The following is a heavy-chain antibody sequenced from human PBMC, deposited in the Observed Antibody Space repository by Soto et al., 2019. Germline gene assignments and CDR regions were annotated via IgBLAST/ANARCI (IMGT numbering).Heavy chain of an antibody. J-gene: IGHJ6*02. Sequence: GGSLRLSCAASGFTFSSYGMHWVRQAPGKGLEWVAVISYDGSNKYYADSVKGRFTISRDNSKNTLYLQMNSLRAEDTAVYYCAKDKEWTNYVLFRYYYYGMDVWGQGTTVTVSS. CDR2: ISYDGSNK. CDR3: AKDKEWTNYVLFRYYYYGMDV. CDR1: GFTFSSYG. V-gene: IGHV3-30*18. D-gene: IGHD1-7*01.